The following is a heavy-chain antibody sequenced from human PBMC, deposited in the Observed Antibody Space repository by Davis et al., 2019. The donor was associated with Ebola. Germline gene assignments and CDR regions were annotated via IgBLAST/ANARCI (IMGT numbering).Heavy chain of an antibody. CDR1: GFTFDDYA. CDR2: INSDGSST. V-gene: IGHV3-74*01. J-gene: IGHJ4*02. CDR3: AREWEGFDY. Sequence: HTGGSLRLSCAASGFTFDDYAMHWVRQAPGKGLVWVSRINSDGSSTSYADSVKGRFTISRDNAKNTLYLQMNSLRAEDTAVYYCAREWEGFDYWGQGTLVTVSS. D-gene: IGHD1-26*01.